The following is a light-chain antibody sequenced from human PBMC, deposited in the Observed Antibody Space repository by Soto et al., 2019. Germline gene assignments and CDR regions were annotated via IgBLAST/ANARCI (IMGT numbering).Light chain of an antibody. CDR1: QSVSSN. V-gene: IGKV3-15*01. CDR2: GAS. Sequence: EIVMTQSPATLSVSPGERATLSCRASQSVSSNLAWYQQKPAQAPRLLIYGASTKATGIPARFSGSGSGTEFTLTVSSLQSEDCAVYYCQQYNNWPFTFGPGTKVDIK. CDR3: QQYNNWPFT. J-gene: IGKJ3*01.